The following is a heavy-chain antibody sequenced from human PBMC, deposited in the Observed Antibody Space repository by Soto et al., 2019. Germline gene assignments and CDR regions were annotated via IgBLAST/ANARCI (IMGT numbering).Heavy chain of an antibody. J-gene: IGHJ5*02. CDR1: GFIFNTYW. CDR3: ARANASGTSALDP. CDR2: INSDGSIA. Sequence: GSLRLSCAASGFIFNTYWMHWVRQAPGKGLVWISRINSDGSIADYADSVRGRITISRDNTKNTVYLQMNSLRVEDTAVYYCARANASGTSALDPWAQGTLVTGSS. V-gene: IGHV3-74*01. D-gene: IGHD3-10*01.